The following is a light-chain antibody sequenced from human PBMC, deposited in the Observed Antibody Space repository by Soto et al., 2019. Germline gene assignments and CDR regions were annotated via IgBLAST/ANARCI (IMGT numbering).Light chain of an antibody. CDR1: QVISSW. J-gene: IGKJ2*01. CDR2: ATS. V-gene: IGKV1-12*01. Sequence: DIPMTQSPSSVSASVGDRVTITCRATQVISSWLAWYQQKPGKAPKLLIYATSNLQSGVPSRFSGSGSGTDFTLTITSLQPEDFATYYCQQANIFPYTFGQGTKLEIK. CDR3: QQANIFPYT.